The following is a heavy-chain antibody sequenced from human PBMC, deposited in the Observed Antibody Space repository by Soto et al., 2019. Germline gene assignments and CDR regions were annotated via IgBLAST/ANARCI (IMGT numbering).Heavy chain of an antibody. CDR1: GFSLTTSGVG. V-gene: IGHV2-5*02. D-gene: IGHD5-18*01. J-gene: IGHJ4*02. CDR3: AHRGGGIRGYRYGY. Sequence: QITLKESGPTVVKPTQTLTLTCTFSGFSLTTSGVGVGWIRQPPGKALEWLGLIYWDDDNRYSPSLKSRLTNTKDNSKNQVVLRITNMDPVDTATYYCAHRGGGIRGYRYGYWGQGILVTVSS. CDR2: IYWDDDN.